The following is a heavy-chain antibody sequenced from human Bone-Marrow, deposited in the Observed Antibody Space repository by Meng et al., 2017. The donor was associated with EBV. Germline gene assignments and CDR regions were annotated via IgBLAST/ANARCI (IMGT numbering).Heavy chain of an antibody. D-gene: IGHD4-17*01. V-gene: IGHV3-23*01. CDR2: ITSGGDDT. CDR3: ARTTVTTGDY. CDR1: GFTFSTYV. J-gene: IGHJ4*02. Sequence: GQLLGLGGGVVPPGGSLRLSCAASGFTFSTYVMNWVRQAPGKGLEWVSAITSGGDDTYYADSVKGRFTISRDNSKDTLYLQMNSLRADDTAVYYCARTTVTTGDYWGQGTLVTVSS.